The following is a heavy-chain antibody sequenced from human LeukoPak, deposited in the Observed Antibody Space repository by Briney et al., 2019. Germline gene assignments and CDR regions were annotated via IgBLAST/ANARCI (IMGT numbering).Heavy chain of an antibody. Sequence: PGGSLRLSCAASGFTFSGSAMHWVRQAPGKGLEWVSSISSSSSYMYYADSVKGRFTISRDNAKNSLYLQMNSLRAEDTAVYYCARESITMVRGAQNYYYYGMDVWGQGTTVTVSS. CDR3: ARESITMVRGAQNYYYYGMDV. J-gene: IGHJ6*02. CDR2: ISSSSSYM. CDR1: GFTFSGSA. D-gene: IGHD3-10*01. V-gene: IGHV3-21*01.